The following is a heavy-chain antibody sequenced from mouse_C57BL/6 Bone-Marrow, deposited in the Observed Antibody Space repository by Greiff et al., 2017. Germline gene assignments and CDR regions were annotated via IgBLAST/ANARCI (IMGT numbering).Heavy chain of an antibody. CDR1: GYTFTSYW. J-gene: IGHJ4*01. D-gene: IGHD2-5*01. Sequence: VQLQQPGAELVKPGASVKLSCKASGYTFTSYWMHWVKQRPGQGLEWIGMIHPNSGSTNYNEKFKSKATLTVDKSSSTAYMQLSSLTSEDSAVYYGARRAIVTTRYYAMDYWGQGTSVTVSS. V-gene: IGHV1-64*01. CDR3: ARRAIVTTRYYAMDY. CDR2: IHPNSGST.